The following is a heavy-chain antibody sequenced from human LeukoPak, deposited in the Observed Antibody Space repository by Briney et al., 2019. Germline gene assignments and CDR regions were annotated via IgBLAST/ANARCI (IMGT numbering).Heavy chain of an antibody. CDR1: GGSISSSNW. CDR3: ARYHLYDSSGYINWFDP. D-gene: IGHD3-22*01. J-gene: IGHJ5*02. Sequence: SGTLSLTCAVSGGSISSSNWWGWIRQPPGKGLEWIGYIYYSGSIYYNPSLKSRVTMSVDTSKNQFSLKLSSVTAVDTAVYYCARYHLYDSSGYINWFDPWGQGTLVTVSS. CDR2: IYYSGSI. V-gene: IGHV4-28*05.